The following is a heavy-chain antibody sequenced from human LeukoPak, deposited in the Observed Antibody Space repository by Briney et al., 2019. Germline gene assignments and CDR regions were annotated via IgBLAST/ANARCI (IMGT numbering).Heavy chain of an antibody. CDR1: GFTFSSYA. V-gene: IGHV3-30*04. CDR2: ISYDGSNK. D-gene: IGHD4-23*01. CDR3: ARDANSPNRPTYYYYGMDV. Sequence: PGGSLRLSCAASGFTFSSYAMHWVRQAPGKGLEWVAVISYDGSNKYYADSVKGRFTISRDNSKNTLYLQMNSLRAEDTAVYYCARDANSPNRPTYYYYGMDVWGQGTTVTVSS. J-gene: IGHJ6*02.